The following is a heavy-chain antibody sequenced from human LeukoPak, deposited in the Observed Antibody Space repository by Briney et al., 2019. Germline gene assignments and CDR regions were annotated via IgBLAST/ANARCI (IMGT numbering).Heavy chain of an antibody. CDR1: GYTFRNYA. V-gene: IGHV1-69*06. CDR3: ATGAARLFDY. D-gene: IGHD6-6*01. Sequence: SVKVSCKASGYTFRNYAMNWVRQAPGQGLEWMGGIIPIFGTANYAQKFQGRVTITADKSTSTVYMELSSLRSEDTAVYYCATGAARLFDYWGQGTLVTVSS. CDR2: IIPIFGTA. J-gene: IGHJ4*02.